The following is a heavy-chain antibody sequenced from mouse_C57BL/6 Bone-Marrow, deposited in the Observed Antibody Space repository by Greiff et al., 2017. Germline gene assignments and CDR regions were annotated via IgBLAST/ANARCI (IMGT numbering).Heavy chain of an antibody. D-gene: IGHD1-1*01. CDR3: TTIHYYGSSYTWFAY. CDR2: IDPEDGDT. J-gene: IGHJ3*01. Sequence: EVQLQESGAELVRPGASVKLSCTASGFNIKDYYMHWVKQRPEQGLEWIGRIDPEDGDTEYAPKFQGKATMTADTSSHTAYLQLSSLTSEDTAVYYCTTIHYYGSSYTWFAYWGQGTLVTVSA. V-gene: IGHV14-1*01. CDR1: GFNIKDYY.